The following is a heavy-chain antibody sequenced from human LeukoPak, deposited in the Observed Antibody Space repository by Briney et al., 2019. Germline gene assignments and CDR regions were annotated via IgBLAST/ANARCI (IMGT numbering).Heavy chain of an antibody. CDR2: VYHSGNT. J-gene: IGHJ4*02. CDR1: GDPITKDSYY. Sequence: PSETLSLTCNVSGDPITKDSYYWAWIRQPPGTGLEWIGSVYHSGNTYKNPSLQRRVFISVDTSKNQFSLNLTSVTAADTAVYYCARDYSWGVAYFDYWGQGALVTVSS. V-gene: IGHV4-39*07. D-gene: IGHD3-16*01. CDR3: ARDYSWGVAYFDY.